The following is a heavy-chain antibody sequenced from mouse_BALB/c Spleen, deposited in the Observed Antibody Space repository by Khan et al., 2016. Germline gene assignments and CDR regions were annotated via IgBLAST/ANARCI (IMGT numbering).Heavy chain of an antibody. CDR1: GFSLTSYG. D-gene: IGHD4-1*01. CDR2: IWRGGST. Sequence: QVQLQQPGPGLVQPSQSLSITCTVSGFSLTSYGVHWVRQSPGKGLEWLGVIWRGGSTDYNAAFMSRLSITKDNSKSQVFFKMNSLQADDTAIYXCAKANWDGIYYYAMDYWGQGTSVTVSS. J-gene: IGHJ4*01. V-gene: IGHV2-5*01. CDR3: AKANWDGIYYYAMDY.